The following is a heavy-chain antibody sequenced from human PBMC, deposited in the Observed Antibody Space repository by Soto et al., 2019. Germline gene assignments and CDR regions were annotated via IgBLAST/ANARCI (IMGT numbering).Heavy chain of an antibody. Sequence: QVQLVESGGGVVQPGRSLRLSCAASGFTFSSYAMHWVRQAPGKRLEWVAVISYDGSNKHYADSVKGRFTISRDNSKNTLYLQMNSLRAEDTAVYYCARETYYDFWSGPYYGMDVWGQGTTVTVSS. CDR3: ARETYYDFWSGPYYGMDV. D-gene: IGHD3-3*01. J-gene: IGHJ6*02. V-gene: IGHV3-30-3*01. CDR1: GFTFSSYA. CDR2: ISYDGSNK.